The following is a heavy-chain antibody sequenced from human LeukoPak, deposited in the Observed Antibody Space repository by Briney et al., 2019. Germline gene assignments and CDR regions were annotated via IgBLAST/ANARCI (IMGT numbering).Heavy chain of an antibody. V-gene: IGHV3-49*04. Sequence: GGSLRLSCTASGFTFGDYAMSWVRQAPGKGLEWVGFTRSKAYGGTTEYAASVKGRFNISRDDSKSIAYLQMNSLKTEDTAVYYCTSYLMVATDSYDYWGQGTLVTVSS. J-gene: IGHJ4*02. CDR3: TSYLMVATDSYDY. CDR1: GFTFGDYA. D-gene: IGHD5-12*01. CDR2: TRSKAYGGTT.